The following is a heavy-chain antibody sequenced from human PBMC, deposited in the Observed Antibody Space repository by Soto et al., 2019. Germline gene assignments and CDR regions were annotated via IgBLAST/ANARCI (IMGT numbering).Heavy chain of an antibody. J-gene: IGHJ4*02. V-gene: IGHV3-30*18. CDR3: AKDRVQSGLGEVDY. D-gene: IGHD3-16*01. Sequence: QVQLVESGRGVVQPGRSLRLSCEASGFTFSNYVMHWVRQAPGKGLEWVAVISHDGSNKYYADSVKGRLTISRDNSKNTLYLQMNSLRAEDTAVYYCAKDRVQSGLGEVDYWGQGTLVTVSS. CDR1: GFTFSNYV. CDR2: ISHDGSNK.